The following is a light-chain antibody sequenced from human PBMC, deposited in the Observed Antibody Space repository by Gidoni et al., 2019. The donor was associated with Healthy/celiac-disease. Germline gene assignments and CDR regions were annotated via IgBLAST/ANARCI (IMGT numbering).Light chain of an antibody. CDR3: QQSYSTPPNT. V-gene: IGKV1-39*01. CDR1: QNISSY. J-gene: IGKJ4*01. Sequence: DLQMTPSPSSLSASVGDRVTITSRASQNISSYLNRYQQKPGKAPQLLNYYESSLQRRVPSRISGSGCGIDFTRTSSSLQPEDFATYYCQQSYSTPPNTFGGGTKVEIK. CDR2: YES.